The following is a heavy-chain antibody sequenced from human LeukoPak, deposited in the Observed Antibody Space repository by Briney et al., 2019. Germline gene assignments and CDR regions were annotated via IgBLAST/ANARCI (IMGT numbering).Heavy chain of an antibody. CDR2: IKSKTDGGTT. D-gene: IGHD3-9*01. J-gene: IGHJ4*02. CDR3: TTDDDDILTGY. CDR1: GFTFSNAW. V-gene: IGHV3-15*01. Sequence: GGSLRLSCAASGFTFSNAWMSWVRQAPGKGLEWVGRIKSKTDGGTTDYAAPVKGRFTISRDDSKNTLYPQMNSLKTEDTAVYYCTTDDDDILTGYWGQGTLVTVSS.